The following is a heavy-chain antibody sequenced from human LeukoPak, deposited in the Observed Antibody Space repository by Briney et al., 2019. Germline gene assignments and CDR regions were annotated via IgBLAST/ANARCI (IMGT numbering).Heavy chain of an antibody. Sequence: SVKVSCKASGGTFSSYAISWVRQAPGQGLEWMGGIIPIFGTANYAQKFQGRVTITADESTSTAYMELSSLRSEDTAVYYCARAAGYTEPFDYWGQGTLVTVSS. V-gene: IGHV1-69*13. J-gene: IGHJ4*02. CDR3: ARAAGYTEPFDY. CDR2: IIPIFGTA. CDR1: GGTFSSYA. D-gene: IGHD5-24*01.